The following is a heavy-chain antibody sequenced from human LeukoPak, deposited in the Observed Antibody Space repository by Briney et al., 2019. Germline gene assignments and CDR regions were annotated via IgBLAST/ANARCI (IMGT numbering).Heavy chain of an antibody. J-gene: IGHJ4*02. D-gene: IGHD4-17*01. V-gene: IGHV3-33*01. CDR3: ARDSYGDYGVDY. CDR1: GFTFSSYG. Sequence: QPGGSLRLSCAASGFTFSSYGMHWVRQAPGKGLEWVAVIWYDGSNKYYADSVKGRFTISRDNSKNTLHLQMNSLRAEDTAVYYCARDSYGDYGVDYWGQGTLVTVSS. CDR2: IWYDGSNK.